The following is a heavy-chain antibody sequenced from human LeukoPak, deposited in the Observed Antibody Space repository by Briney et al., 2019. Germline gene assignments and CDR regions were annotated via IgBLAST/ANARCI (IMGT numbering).Heavy chain of an antibody. Sequence: GGSLRLSCAASGFTFSNYWMHWVRQAPGKRLVWVSRINSDGSSTTYADSVKGRFTISRDNAKNTLYLQMNSLRAEDTAVYYCARDYGRSRDYGMDVWGQGTTVTVSS. CDR2: INSDGSST. D-gene: IGHD3-10*01. CDR1: GFTFSNYW. CDR3: ARDYGRSRDYGMDV. V-gene: IGHV3-74*01. J-gene: IGHJ6*02.